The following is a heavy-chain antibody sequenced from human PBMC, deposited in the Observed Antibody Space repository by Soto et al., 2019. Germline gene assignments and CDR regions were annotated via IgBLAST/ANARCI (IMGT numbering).Heavy chain of an antibody. CDR3: ARGGDGYNYYYYGMDV. D-gene: IGHD5-12*01. CDR1: GFTFSSYS. CDR2: ISSSSSYI. J-gene: IGHJ6*02. V-gene: IGHV3-21*01. Sequence: EVQLVESGGGLVKPGGSLRLSCAASGFTFSSYSMNWVRQAPGKGLEWVSSISSSSSYIYYADSVKGRFTISRDNAKNSLYLQMNSLRDEDTAVYYCARGGDGYNYYYYGMDVWGQGTKVTVSS.